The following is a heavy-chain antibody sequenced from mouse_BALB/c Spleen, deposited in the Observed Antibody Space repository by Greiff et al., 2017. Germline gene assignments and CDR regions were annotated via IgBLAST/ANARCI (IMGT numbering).Heavy chain of an antibody. V-gene: IGHV7-3*02. Sequence: EVHLVESGGGLVQPGGSLRLSCATSGFTFTDYYMSWVRQPPGKALEWLGFIRNKANGYTTEYSASVKGRFTISRDNSQSILYLQMNTLRAEDSATYYCARDRETGTDAMDYWGQGTSVTVSS. D-gene: IGHD4-1*01. CDR1: GFTFTDYY. J-gene: IGHJ4*01. CDR2: IRNKANGYTT. CDR3: ARDRETGTDAMDY.